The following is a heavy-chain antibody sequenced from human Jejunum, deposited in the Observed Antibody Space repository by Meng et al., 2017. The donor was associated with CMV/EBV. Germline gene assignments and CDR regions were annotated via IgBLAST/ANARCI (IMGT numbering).Heavy chain of an antibody. CDR2: VDYSGTT. CDR3: ARGWGTTSPWDY. CDR1: GASISGSY. D-gene: IGHD3-16*01. V-gene: IGHV4-59*01. J-gene: IGHJ4*02. Sequence: VSGASISGSYWHWVRQAPGRGLEWIGCVDYSGTTKYNPPLKGWVTISVDTSKSQFSLELRSVIATDTAVFYCARGWGTTSPWDYWGQGTLVTVSS.